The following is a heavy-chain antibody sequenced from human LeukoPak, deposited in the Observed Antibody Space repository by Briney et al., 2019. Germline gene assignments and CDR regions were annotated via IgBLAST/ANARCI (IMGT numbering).Heavy chain of an antibody. D-gene: IGHD6-13*01. CDR2: ISWNSGSI. Sequence: FLRLSCAASGFTFDDYAMHWVRQAPGKGLEWVSGISWNSGSIGYADSVKGRFTISRDNAKNSLYLQMNSLRAEDTALYYCAKDIAAELHADNWFDPWGQGTLVTVSS. CDR3: AKDIAAELHADNWFDP. J-gene: IGHJ5*02. CDR1: GFTFDDYA. V-gene: IGHV3-9*01.